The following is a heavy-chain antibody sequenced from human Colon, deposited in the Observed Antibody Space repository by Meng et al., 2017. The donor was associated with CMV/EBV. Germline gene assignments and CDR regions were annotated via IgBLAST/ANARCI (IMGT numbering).Heavy chain of an antibody. J-gene: IGHJ1*01. CDR1: GFTFSSYA. V-gene: IGHV3-23*01. CDR3: AKDGGAARLGYFQH. Sequence: AYGFTFSSYAMSWVRQAPGKGLEWVSAISGSGGSTYYADSVKGRFTISRDNSKNTLYLQMNSLRAEDTAVYYCAKDGGAARLGYFQHWGQGTLVTVSS. CDR2: ISGSGGST. D-gene: IGHD6-6*01.